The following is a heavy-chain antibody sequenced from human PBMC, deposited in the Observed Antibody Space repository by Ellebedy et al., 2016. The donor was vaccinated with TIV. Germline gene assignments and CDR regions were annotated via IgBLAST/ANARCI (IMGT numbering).Heavy chain of an antibody. CDR2: ISAYNGNT. J-gene: IGHJ4*02. D-gene: IGHD3-22*01. CDR1: GYSFTSYG. Sequence: ASVKVSXKASGYSFTSYGISWVRQAPGQGLEWMGWISAYNGNTNYAQKLQGRVTMTTDTSTSTAYLQWSSLKASDTAMYYCARPDYYDLRGDQWGQGTLVTVSS. CDR3: ARPDYYDLRGDQ. V-gene: IGHV1-18*01.